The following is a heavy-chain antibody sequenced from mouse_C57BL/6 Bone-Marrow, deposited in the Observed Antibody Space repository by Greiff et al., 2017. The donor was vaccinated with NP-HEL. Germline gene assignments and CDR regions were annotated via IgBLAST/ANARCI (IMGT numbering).Heavy chain of an antibody. J-gene: IGHJ2*01. V-gene: IGHV14-4*01. CDR2: IDPENGDT. D-gene: IGHD2-2*01. CDR3: TTYGYED. Sequence: EVQLQQSGAELVRPGASVKLSCTASGFNIKDDYMHWVKQRPEQGLEWIGWIDPENGDTEYAPKFQGKATITADTSSNTAYLQLSSLTSEDTAVYYCTTYGYEDWGQGTTLTVSS. CDR1: GFNIKDDY.